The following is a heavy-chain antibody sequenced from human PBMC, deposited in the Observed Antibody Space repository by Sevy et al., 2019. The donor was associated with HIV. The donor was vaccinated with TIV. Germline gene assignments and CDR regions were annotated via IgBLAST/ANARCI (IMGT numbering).Heavy chain of an antibody. D-gene: IGHD3-16*01. CDR1: GFSVRDNY. J-gene: IGHJ4*02. CDR2: IYSGGST. V-gene: IGHV3-53*01. Sequence: GGSLRLSCVASGFSVRDNYMTWVHQAPGKGLEWVSLIYSGGSTYYTDSVKGRFLISRVSSKNTLFLHMNSLRAGDTAVYYCARGGEAKDFDYWGRGTLVTVSS. CDR3: ARGGEAKDFDY.